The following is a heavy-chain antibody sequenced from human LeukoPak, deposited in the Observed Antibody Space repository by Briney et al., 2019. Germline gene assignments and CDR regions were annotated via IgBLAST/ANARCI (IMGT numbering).Heavy chain of an antibody. CDR1: GFTFSSYA. Sequence: GGSLRLSCAASGFTFSSYAMSWVRQAPGKGLEWVASINQEGSDKHYADSVKGRFTISRDNAKNSLYLQMNSLRAEDTALYYCGRDTAVAHLYAYWGQGALVTVSS. J-gene: IGHJ4*02. CDR3: GRDTAVAHLYAY. V-gene: IGHV3-7*01. CDR2: INQEGSDK. D-gene: IGHD6-19*01.